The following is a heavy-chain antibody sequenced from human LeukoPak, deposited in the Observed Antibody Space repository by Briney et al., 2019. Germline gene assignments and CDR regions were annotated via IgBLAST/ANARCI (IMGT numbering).Heavy chain of an antibody. CDR3: ARGSKCSGGSCYPHNWFDP. J-gene: IGHJ5*02. D-gene: IGHD2-15*01. V-gene: IGHV4-59*01. Sequence: SETLSLTCTVSGGSISSYYWSWIRQPPGKGREWIGYIYYSVSTNSNPSLNSRVTTSVDKSNNQFSLKLSSVTAADTAVYYCARGSKCSGGSCYPHNWFDPWGQGTLVTVSS. CDR1: GGSISSYY. CDR2: IYYSVST.